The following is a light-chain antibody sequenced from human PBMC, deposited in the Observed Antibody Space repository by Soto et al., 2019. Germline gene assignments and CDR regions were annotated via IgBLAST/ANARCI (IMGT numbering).Light chain of an antibody. V-gene: IGLV2-8*01. CDR2: EVS. Sequence: QSALTQPPSASGSPGQSVTISCTGTSSDVGGYNYVSWYQQHLGKAPKLIISEVSKWPSGVPDRFSGSKSGNTASLPVSGLQAEDEADYYCSSYAGSNNMVVGGGTKRTFL. CDR1: SSDVGGYNY. CDR3: SSYAGSNNMV. J-gene: IGLJ2*01.